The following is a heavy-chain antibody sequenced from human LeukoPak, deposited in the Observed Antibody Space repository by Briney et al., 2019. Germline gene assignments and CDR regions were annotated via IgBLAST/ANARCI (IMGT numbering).Heavy chain of an antibody. J-gene: IGHJ4*02. CDR2: LSASDGSA. CDR3: AKNIGGYDY. D-gene: IGHD5-12*01. Sequence: GGSLRLSCSASGFSLSSYGMSWVRQAPGQGLEWVSGLSASDGSAYYADSVKGRFTISRDNSKNTLYLQMNSLRAEDTALYYCAKNIGGYDYWGQGTLVTVSS. CDR1: GFSLSSYG. V-gene: IGHV3-23*01.